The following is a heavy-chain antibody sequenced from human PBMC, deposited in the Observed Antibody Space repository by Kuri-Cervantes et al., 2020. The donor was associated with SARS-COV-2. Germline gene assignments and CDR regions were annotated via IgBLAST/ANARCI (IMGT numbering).Heavy chain of an antibody. V-gene: IGHV3-30*03. CDR1: GFSFSDFA. J-gene: IGHJ5*02. D-gene: IGHD1-14*01. Sequence: GESLKISCAASGFSFSDFAMHWVRQAPGKGLEWVAIISYASSQLYADSVKGRFTISRDNSKNTVYLHMDSLEPDDTAVYYCARETPDHRNSWFDHWGQGSLVTVSS. CDR3: ARETPDHRNSWFDH. CDR2: ISYASSQL.